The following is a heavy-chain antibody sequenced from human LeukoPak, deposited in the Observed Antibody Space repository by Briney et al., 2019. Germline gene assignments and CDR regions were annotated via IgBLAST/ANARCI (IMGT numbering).Heavy chain of an antibody. J-gene: IGHJ5*02. D-gene: IGHD6-6*01. CDR1: GYTFTGYY. Sequence: ASVKVSCKASGYTFTGYYMHWVRQAPGQGLEWMGWINPNSGGTNYAQKFQGRVTMTRDTSISTAYMELSRLRSDDTAVYYRARRLPGYSSSSYWFDPWGQGTLVTVSS. CDR3: ARRLPGYSSSSYWFDP. CDR2: INPNSGGT. V-gene: IGHV1-2*02.